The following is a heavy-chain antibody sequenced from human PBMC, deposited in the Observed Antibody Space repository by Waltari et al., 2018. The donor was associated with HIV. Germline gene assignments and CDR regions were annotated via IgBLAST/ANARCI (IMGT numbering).Heavy chain of an antibody. Sequence: QVHLQESGPGLVKPSETLSLTCSVSGASISDHYWSWIRQTPGKVLEWIGNVHYTGTTKYHPSLMSRVAISVDTSQAQFSLRLNSVTAADTAVYYCARVKAYYYDNSGFYFFDYWGRGSLVTVSS. V-gene: IGHV4-59*11. D-gene: IGHD3-22*01. CDR2: VHYTGTT. J-gene: IGHJ4*02. CDR1: GASISDHY. CDR3: ARVKAYYYDNSGFYFFDY.